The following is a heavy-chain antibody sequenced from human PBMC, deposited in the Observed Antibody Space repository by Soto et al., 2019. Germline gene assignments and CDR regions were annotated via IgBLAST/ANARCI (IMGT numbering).Heavy chain of an antibody. V-gene: IGHV3-23*01. CDR3: AKSGPTNSFDY. CDR2: ISGGGRFT. Sequence: SGGSLRLSCEASGFTFSTYAMSWVRQAPGKGLEWVSGISGGGRFTYYADSVKGRFTISRDDSKNTLYLQMNSLRAEDTALYYCAKSGPTNSFDYWGQATLVTVSS. CDR1: GFTFSTYA. D-gene: IGHD1-1*01. J-gene: IGHJ4*02.